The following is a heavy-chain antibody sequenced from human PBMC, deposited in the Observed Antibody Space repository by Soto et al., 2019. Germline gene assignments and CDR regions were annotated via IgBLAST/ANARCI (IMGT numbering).Heavy chain of an antibody. V-gene: IGHV1-69*01. CDR3: ARDRNFYGSGSFSPDFGY. Sequence: QLQLVQSGAEVKRPGSSVKVSCKASGGTFSNYAISWVRQAPGQGLEWMGGIMPILDAVFYAPKFQGRVTITAAESTSTAYMQLSSMSSEDTAMYYCARDRNFYGSGSFSPDFGYWGQGTLVTVSS. CDR1: GGTFSNYA. D-gene: IGHD3-10*01. CDR2: IMPILDAV. J-gene: IGHJ4*02.